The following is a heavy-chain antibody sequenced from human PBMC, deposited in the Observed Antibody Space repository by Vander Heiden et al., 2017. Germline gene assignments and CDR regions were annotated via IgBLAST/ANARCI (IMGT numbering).Heavy chain of an antibody. CDR3: ARVYYYYYGMDV. V-gene: IGHV3-48*03. J-gene: IGHJ6*02. CDR1: GFTFSSYE. Sequence: EVQLVESGGGLVQPGGSLRLSCAASGFTFSSYEMNWVRQAPGKGLEWVSYISSSGSTIYYADSVKGRFTISRDNAKNSLYLQMNSLRAEDTAVYYCARVYYYYYGMDVWGQGTTVTVSS. CDR2: ISSSGSTI.